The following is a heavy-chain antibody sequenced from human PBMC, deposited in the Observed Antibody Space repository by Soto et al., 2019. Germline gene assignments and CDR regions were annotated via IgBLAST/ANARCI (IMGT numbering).Heavy chain of an antibody. D-gene: IGHD6-13*01. CDR1: GFTVSSNY. J-gene: IGHJ6*02. CDR3: ASSSWRFYYDGMDV. CDR2: SYSGGST. Sequence: EVQLVESGGGLVQPGGSLRLSCAAAGFTVSSNYMSLVRQAPGKGLEWVSVSYSGGSTYYAYSVKGRFTISRHNSKNTLYLQMNSLRAEDTAVYYCASSSWRFYYDGMDVWGQGTTVTVSS. V-gene: IGHV3-53*04.